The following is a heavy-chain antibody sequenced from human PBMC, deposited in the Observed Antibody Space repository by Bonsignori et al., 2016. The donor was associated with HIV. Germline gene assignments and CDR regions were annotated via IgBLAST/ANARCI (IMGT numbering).Heavy chain of an antibody. V-gene: IGHV3-48*03. CDR3: ARDIARADSSDPNGAFDI. Sequence: WIRQPPGKGLEWVSYISSSNSTIYYADSVKGRFTISRDNAKNSLYLQMNSLRAEDTAVYYCARDIARADSSDPNGAFDIRGQGTMVTVSS. D-gene: IGHD3-22*01. CDR2: ISSSNSTI. J-gene: IGHJ3*02.